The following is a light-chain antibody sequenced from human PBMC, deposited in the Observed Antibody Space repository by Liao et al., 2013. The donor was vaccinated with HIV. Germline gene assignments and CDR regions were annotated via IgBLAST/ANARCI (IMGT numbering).Light chain of an antibody. J-gene: IGLJ1*01. Sequence: SYELTQPPSVSVAPRQTARITCSGDALPKQYAYWYQQKPGQAPVLVIYKDSERPSGIPERFSGSSSGTTVTLTISGVQAEDEADYYCQSADSSGTYDVFGTGTKVTV. CDR1: ALPKQY. V-gene: IGLV3-25*03. CDR3: QSADSSGTYDV. CDR2: KDS.